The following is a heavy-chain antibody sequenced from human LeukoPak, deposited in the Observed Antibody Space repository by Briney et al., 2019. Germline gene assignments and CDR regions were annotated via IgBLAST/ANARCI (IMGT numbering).Heavy chain of an antibody. J-gene: IGHJ4*02. D-gene: IGHD2-21*02. V-gene: IGHV3-48*03. CDR1: GITFSSYE. Sequence: GGSLRLSCAASGITFSSYEMNWVRQAPGKGLEWVSYISSRGGTIYYADSVKGRFTISRDNAKNSLYLQVNSLRAEDTAVYYCARDKGDYSFDYWGQGTLVTVSS. CDR2: ISSRGGTI. CDR3: ARDKGDYSFDY.